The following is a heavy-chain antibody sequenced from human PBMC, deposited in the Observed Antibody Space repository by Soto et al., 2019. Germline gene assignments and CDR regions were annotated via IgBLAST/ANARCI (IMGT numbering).Heavy chain of an antibody. V-gene: IGHV4-34*01. CDR3: ARATSTRYGSGSYYNVKKDYYYYGMDV. CDR1: GGSFSGHF. J-gene: IGHJ6*02. D-gene: IGHD3-10*01. CDR2: INYSGTT. Sequence: SETLSLTCAVYGGSFSGHFCSWVRQPPGKGLEWIGEINYSGTTNYNPSLESRVTVSVDTSKNQFTLKLSCVTAADTAVYYCARATSTRYGSGSYYNVKKDYYYYGMDVWGQGTTVT.